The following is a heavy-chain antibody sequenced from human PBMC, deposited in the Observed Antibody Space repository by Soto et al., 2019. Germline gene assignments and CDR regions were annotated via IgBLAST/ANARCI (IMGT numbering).Heavy chain of an antibody. Sequence: EVQLLESGGGLVQPGGSLRLSCAASGFTFSSYAMSWVRQAPGKGLEWVSAISGGTSSTYYADSVKGRFTISRDNSKNTLYLKINRLRAGDTAVYYCAKERWAAAGTPTLDYWGQGTLVTVSS. V-gene: IGHV3-23*01. CDR3: AKERWAAAGTPTLDY. CDR2: ISGGTSST. J-gene: IGHJ4*02. CDR1: GFTFSSYA. D-gene: IGHD6-13*01.